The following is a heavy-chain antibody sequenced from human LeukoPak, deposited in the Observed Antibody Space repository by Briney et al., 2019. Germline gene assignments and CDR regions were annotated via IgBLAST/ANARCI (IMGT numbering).Heavy chain of an antibody. J-gene: IGHJ6*03. Sequence: GGSLRLSCAASGFTFSSYAMHWVRQAPGKGLEWVAVISYDGSNKYYADSVRGRFTISRDNSKNTLYLQMNSLRAEDTAVYYCAKMGMLRFRPVRYYYMDVWGKGTTVTVSS. D-gene: IGHD3-3*01. V-gene: IGHV3-30-3*02. CDR1: GFTFSSYA. CDR2: ISYDGSNK. CDR3: AKMGMLRFRPVRYYYMDV.